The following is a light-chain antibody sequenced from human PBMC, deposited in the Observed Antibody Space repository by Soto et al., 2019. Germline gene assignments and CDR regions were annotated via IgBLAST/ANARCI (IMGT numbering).Light chain of an antibody. Sequence: QSVLTQPPSVSGAPGQRVTISCTGSSSNIGAGYDVHWYQQLPGTAPKLLIYGNSNRPSGVPDRFSGSKSGTSASLAIAGLQAEDEGDYYCQYYVGSLSGWVFGGGTKLTVL. V-gene: IGLV1-40*01. J-gene: IGLJ3*02. CDR2: GNS. CDR1: SSNIGAGYD. CDR3: QYYVGSLSGWV.